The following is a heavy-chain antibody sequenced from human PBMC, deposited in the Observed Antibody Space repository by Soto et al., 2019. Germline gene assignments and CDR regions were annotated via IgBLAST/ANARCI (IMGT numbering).Heavy chain of an antibody. CDR3: AGDNHAQHIIVVVPAHYYYYGMDV. CDR1: GYTFTSYD. D-gene: IGHD2-2*01. Sequence: VKVSYKASGYTFTSYDINWVRQDTGQGLEWMGWMNPNSGNTGYAQKFQGRVTMTRNTSISTAYMELSSLRSEDTAVYYCAGDNHAQHIIVVVPAHYYYYGMDVWGQGTTVTVSS. CDR2: MNPNSGNT. J-gene: IGHJ6*02. V-gene: IGHV1-8*01.